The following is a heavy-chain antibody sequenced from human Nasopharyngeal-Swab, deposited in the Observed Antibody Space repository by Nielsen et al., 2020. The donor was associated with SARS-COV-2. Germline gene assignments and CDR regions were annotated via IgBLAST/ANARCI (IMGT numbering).Heavy chain of an antibody. V-gene: IGHV5-10-1*01. D-gene: IGHD2-15*01. CDR3: ARRAYCSGGSCYSPYYYYMDV. CDR1: GYSFTSYW. CDR2: IDPSDSYT. J-gene: IGHJ6*03. Sequence: ESLKISCEGSGYSFTSYWISWVRQMPGKGLEWMGRIDPSDSYTNYSPSFQGHVTISADKSISTAYLQWSSLKASDTAMYYCARRAYCSGGSCYSPYYYYMDVWGKGTTVTVSS.